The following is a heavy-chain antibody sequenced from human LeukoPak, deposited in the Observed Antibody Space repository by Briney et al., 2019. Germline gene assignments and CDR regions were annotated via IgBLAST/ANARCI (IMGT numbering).Heavy chain of an antibody. CDR1: GYSISSGYY. D-gene: IGHD3-22*01. J-gene: IGHJ3*02. CDR3: ARDPVRTWLLQHDAFDI. Sequence: SSETLSLTCTVPGYSISSGYYWGWIRQPPGKGLEWIGSIYHSGSTYYNPSLKSRVTISVDTSKNQFSLKLSSVTAADTAVYYCARDPVRTWLLQHDAFDIWGQGTMVTVSS. CDR2: IYHSGST. V-gene: IGHV4-38-2*02.